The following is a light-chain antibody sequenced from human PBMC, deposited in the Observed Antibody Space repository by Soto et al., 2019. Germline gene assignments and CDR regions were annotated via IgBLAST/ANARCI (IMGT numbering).Light chain of an antibody. CDR3: SSYTTISTYV. Sequence: QSALTQPASVSGSPGQSITISCTGTSSDVVGYNYVSWYQHNPVKAPKLMIYDVRNRPSGVSNRFSGSKSVNTASLTISGLQAEDEADYYCSSYTTISTYVFGTGSKLTVL. V-gene: IGLV2-14*03. J-gene: IGLJ1*01. CDR2: DVR. CDR1: SSDVVGYNY.